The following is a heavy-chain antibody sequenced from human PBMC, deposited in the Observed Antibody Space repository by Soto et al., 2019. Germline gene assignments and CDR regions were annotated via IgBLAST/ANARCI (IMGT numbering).Heavy chain of an antibody. V-gene: IGHV3-13*01. D-gene: IGHD2-15*01. CDR1: GVTFSGSA. CDR3: ARDRCSGGRCYFDQ. CDR2: IGPSGDT. J-gene: IGHJ4*02. Sequence: GGSLRLSCAASGVTFSGSAMHWVRQASGKGLEWVSAIGPSGDTYYSASVKGRFTISRENAKTSLYLQMNNLRSGDTAVYYCARDRCSGGRCYFDQWGQGTLVTVSS.